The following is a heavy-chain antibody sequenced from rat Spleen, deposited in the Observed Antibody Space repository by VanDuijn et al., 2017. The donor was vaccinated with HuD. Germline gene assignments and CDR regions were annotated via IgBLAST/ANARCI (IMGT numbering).Heavy chain of an antibody. CDR1: GFTVNHYW. Sequence: EVQLVESGGGLVQPGRSLKLSCVASGFTVNHYWMGWTRQAPGKGLEWVASITHSGGGTYYPDSVKGRFTVSRDNAKTTLYLQMDSLRSEDTATYYCARGEYYDLHWFAYWGQGTLVTVSS. CDR3: ARGEYYDLHWFAY. D-gene: IGHD1-12*01. V-gene: IGHV5-31*01. CDR2: ITHSGGGT. J-gene: IGHJ3*01.